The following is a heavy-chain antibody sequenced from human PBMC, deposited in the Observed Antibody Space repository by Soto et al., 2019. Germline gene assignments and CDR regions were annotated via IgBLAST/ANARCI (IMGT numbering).Heavy chain of an antibody. V-gene: IGHV4-30-4*01. Sequence: TSETLSLTCTVSGGSVSSGDSYWAWIRQPPGKGLEFLGNIYNSVNTHYSPSLKSRISISVDTSKNQFSLSLTSVTAADTAVYYCARGWNWSPSQYQWFDPWGQGTLVTVSS. J-gene: IGHJ5*02. CDR3: ARGWNWSPSQYQWFDP. CDR2: IYNSVNT. D-gene: IGHD1-1*01. CDR1: GGSVSSGDSY.